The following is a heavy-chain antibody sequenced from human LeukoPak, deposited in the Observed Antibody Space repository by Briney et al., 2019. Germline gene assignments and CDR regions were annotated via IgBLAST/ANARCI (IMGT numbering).Heavy chain of an antibody. V-gene: IGHV4-59*01. CDR1: GGSISSFY. J-gene: IGHJ5*02. CDR2: IYYSGST. D-gene: IGHD1-1*01. Sequence: SETLSLTCTVSGGSISSFYWSWIRQPPGKGLEWIGYIYYSGSTNYNPSLKSRVTISVDTSKNQFSLKLSSVTAADTAVYYCARHGTSGTNLDWFDPWGQGTLVTVSS. CDR3: ARHGTSGTNLDWFDP.